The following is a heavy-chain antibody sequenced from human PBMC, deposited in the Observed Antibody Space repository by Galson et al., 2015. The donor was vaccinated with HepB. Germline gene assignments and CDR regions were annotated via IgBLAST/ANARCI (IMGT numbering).Heavy chain of an antibody. D-gene: IGHD7-27*01. CDR1: GYTFSTYG. CDR3: ARESMPGPWGDY. V-gene: IGHV1-18*01. Sequence: SVKVSCKASGYTFSTYGISWVRQAPGQGLEWMGWISAKNGNTRYAQKLQDSVTMTTDTSTSTAYMELRSLRSDDTAMYYCARESMPGPWGDYWGQGTLVTVSS. J-gene: IGHJ4*02. CDR2: ISAKNGNT.